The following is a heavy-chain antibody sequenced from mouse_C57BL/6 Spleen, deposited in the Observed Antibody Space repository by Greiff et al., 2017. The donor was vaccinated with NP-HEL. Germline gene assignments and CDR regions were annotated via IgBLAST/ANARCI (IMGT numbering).Heavy chain of an antibody. J-gene: IGHJ2*01. Sequence: EVQRVESGPGLVKPSQSLSLTCSVTGYSITSGYYWNWIRQFPGNKLEWMGYISYDGSNNYNPSLKNRISITRDTSKNQFFLKLNSVTTEDTATYYCARGGRGGLDYWGQGTTLTVSS. V-gene: IGHV3-6*01. CDR3: ARGGRGGLDY. CDR2: ISYDGSN. CDR1: GYSITSGYY. D-gene: IGHD1-1*01.